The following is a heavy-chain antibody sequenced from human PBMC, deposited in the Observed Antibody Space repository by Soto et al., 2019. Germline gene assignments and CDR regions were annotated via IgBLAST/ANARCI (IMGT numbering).Heavy chain of an antibody. CDR1: GGSISSGGYY. Sequence: QVQLQESGPGLVKPSQTLSLTCTVSGGSISSGGYYWNWIRQRPGKGLEWIGYIYYSGSTYYNPYLKSRVTIALDTSKNQFSLKLTSVTAADTAVYYCARDCGSSWFCGMDVWGQGTTVTVSS. V-gene: IGHV4-31*03. J-gene: IGHJ6*02. CDR3: ARDCGSSWFCGMDV. CDR2: IYYSGST. D-gene: IGHD6-13*01.